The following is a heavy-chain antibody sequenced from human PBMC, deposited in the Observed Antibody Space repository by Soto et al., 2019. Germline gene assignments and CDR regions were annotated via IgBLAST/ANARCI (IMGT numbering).Heavy chain of an antibody. D-gene: IGHD3-10*01. V-gene: IGHV4-34*01. CDR3: ARSVYYRSYYFDD. CDR2: INHSGST. Sequence: SETLSLTCAVYGGSFSGYYWSWIRQPPGKGLEWIGEINHSGSTNYNPSLKSRVTISVDTSKNQFSLKLSSVTAADTAVYYCARSVYYRSYYFDDWGQGTLVTVSS. CDR1: GGSFSGYY. J-gene: IGHJ4*02.